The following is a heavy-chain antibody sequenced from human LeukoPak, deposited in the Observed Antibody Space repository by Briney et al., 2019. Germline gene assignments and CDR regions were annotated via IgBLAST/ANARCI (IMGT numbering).Heavy chain of an antibody. CDR2: INPNSGGA. Sequence: ASVKVSCRASGGTFSSYAISWVRQAPGQGLEWMAWINPNSGGANYGQKFQGRVTVTRDTSSSTAYMELSSLRSEDTAVYYCASSTYYYDSSGYHTFFDYWGQGTLVTVSS. CDR1: GGTFSSYA. V-gene: IGHV1-2*02. D-gene: IGHD3-22*01. CDR3: ASSTYYYDSSGYHTFFDY. J-gene: IGHJ4*02.